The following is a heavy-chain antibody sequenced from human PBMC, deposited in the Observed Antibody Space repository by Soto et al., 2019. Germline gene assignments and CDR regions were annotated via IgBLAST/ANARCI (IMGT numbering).Heavy chain of an antibody. J-gene: IGHJ4*02. CDR2: ISASGGGT. D-gene: IGHD2-8*01. V-gene: IGHV3-23*01. Sequence: EVQLLESGGALVQAGGSLRLSCAASGFTFSSYAMSWVRQAPGKGLEWVSLISASGGGTYYTDSVKGRFTISRDNAKNTLYLQMNSLSAEDTAVFYCAKHQSNGSPDYWGQGTLVTVSS. CDR1: GFTFSSYA. CDR3: AKHQSNGSPDY.